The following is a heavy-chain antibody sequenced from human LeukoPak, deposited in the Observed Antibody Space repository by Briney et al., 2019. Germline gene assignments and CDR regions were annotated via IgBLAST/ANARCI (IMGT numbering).Heavy chain of an antibody. CDR3: AREASTSGAFDI. V-gene: IGHV4-30-2*01. Sequence: SETLSLTCAVSGGSINSGGSSWSWIRQPPGKGLEWIGNIYHSGPTYYNPSLKSRVTISVDRSKNQFSLQLTSVTAADTALYYCAREASTSGAFDIWGQGTMVTVSS. CDR1: GGSINSGGSS. J-gene: IGHJ3*02. CDR2: IYHSGPT. D-gene: IGHD2-15*01.